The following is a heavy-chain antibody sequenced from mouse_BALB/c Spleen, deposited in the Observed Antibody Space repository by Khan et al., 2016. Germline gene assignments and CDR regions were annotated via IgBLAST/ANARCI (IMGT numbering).Heavy chain of an antibody. V-gene: IGHV9-3-1*01. CDR3: AGYRYDKGSSRYLDV. CDR2: IITYSGES. CDR1: GYTFTNYG. D-gene: IGHD1-1*01. Sequence: QIQLVQSGPELKKPGKTVKISCKASGYTFTNYGMNWVKQAPGKGLKWMGWIITYSGESTYADDFKGRFAFSLETSANTAYLQLNNLKNEDSATEFCAGYRYDKGSSRYLDVWGAGTTVTVSS. J-gene: IGHJ1*01.